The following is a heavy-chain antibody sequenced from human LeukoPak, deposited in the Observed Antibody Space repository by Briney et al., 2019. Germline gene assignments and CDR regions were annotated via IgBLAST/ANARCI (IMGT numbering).Heavy chain of an antibody. J-gene: IGHJ6*02. D-gene: IGHD6-13*01. CDR2: ISWDGGST. Sequence: PGGSLRLSCAASGFTFDDYTVNWVRQAPGKGLGWVSPISWDGGSTYYADSVKGRFTISRDNSKNSLYLQMNSLRTEDTALYYCAKDIFSSPLEYGMDVWGQGTTVTVSS. CDR3: AKDIFSSPLEYGMDV. V-gene: IGHV3-43*01. CDR1: GFTFDDYT.